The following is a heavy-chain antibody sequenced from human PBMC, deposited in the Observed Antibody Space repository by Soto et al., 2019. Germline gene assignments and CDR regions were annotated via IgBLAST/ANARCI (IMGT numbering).Heavy chain of an antibody. CDR3: AKDPYNSGWPPYIFES. V-gene: IGHV3-23*01. D-gene: IGHD6-19*01. CDR2: ISGGGGST. Sequence: PGGSLRLSCTASGFNFGDYGMSWVRQAPGKGLEWVSAISGGGGSTYYTDSVKGRFTISRDNSKNSLYLQMNSLRVEDTALYFCAKDPYNSGWPPYIFESRGQGTLVTVSS. CDR1: GFNFGDYG. J-gene: IGHJ4*02.